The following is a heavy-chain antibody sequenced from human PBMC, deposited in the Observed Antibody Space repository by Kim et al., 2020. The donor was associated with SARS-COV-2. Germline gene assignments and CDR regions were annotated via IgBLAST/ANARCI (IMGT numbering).Heavy chain of an antibody. D-gene: IGHD6-19*01. Sequence: ASVKVSCKASGYTFTSYDINWVRQATGQGLEWMGWMNPNSGNTGYAQKFQGRVTMTRNTSISTAYMELSSLRSEDTAVYYCARGLGIAVAGTHLGDDYWGQGTLVTVSS. J-gene: IGHJ4*02. CDR2: MNPNSGNT. CDR3: ARGLGIAVAGTHLGDDY. V-gene: IGHV1-8*01. CDR1: GYTFTSYD.